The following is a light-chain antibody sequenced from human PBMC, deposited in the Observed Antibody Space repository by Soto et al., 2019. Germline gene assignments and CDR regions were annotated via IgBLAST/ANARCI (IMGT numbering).Light chain of an antibody. CDR3: GTWDSSLSAVV. J-gene: IGLJ2*01. CDR1: TSNIGDNY. V-gene: IGLV1-51*01. CDR2: DND. Sequence: QSVLTQPPAVSAAPGQKLTISCAGSTSNIGDNYVSWYQQVPGAAPKLLMYDNDKRPSGIPDRFSGSKSGTSATLGITGLQTGDEADYYCGTWDSSLSAVVFGGGTKVPVL.